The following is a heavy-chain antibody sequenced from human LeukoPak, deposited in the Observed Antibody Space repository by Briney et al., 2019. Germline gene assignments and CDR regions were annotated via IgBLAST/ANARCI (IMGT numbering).Heavy chain of an antibody. J-gene: IGHJ4*02. D-gene: IGHD5-18*01. CDR1: GGSISSSSYY. Sequence: SETLSLTCTVSGGSISSSSYYWGWIRQPPGKGSEWIGSIYYSGSTYYNPSLKSRVTISVDTSKNQFSLKLSSVTAADTAVYYCAREDTAIYDYWGQGTLVTVSS. V-gene: IGHV4-39*02. CDR2: IYYSGST. CDR3: AREDTAIYDY.